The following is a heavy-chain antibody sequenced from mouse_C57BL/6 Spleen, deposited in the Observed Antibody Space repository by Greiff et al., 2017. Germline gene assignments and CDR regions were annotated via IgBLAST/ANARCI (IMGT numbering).Heavy chain of an antibody. J-gene: IGHJ2*01. Sequence: QVQLKESGPELVKPGASVKISCKASGYAFSSSWMNWVKQRPGKGLEWIGRIYPGDGDTNYNGKFKGKATLTADKSSSTAYMQLSSLTSEDSAVYFCARREGSGYYFDYWGQGTTLTVSS. CDR2: IYPGDGDT. CDR1: GYAFSSSW. V-gene: IGHV1-82*01. CDR3: ARREGSGYYFDY. D-gene: IGHD3-2*02.